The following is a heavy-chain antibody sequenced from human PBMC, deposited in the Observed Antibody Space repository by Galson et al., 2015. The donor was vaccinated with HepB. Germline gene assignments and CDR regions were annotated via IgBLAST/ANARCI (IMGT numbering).Heavy chain of an antibody. D-gene: IGHD6-13*01. CDR3: TTDIREDSSSWYLTKPENWFDP. CDR2: IKSKTDGGTT. Sequence: SLRLSCAASGYTFSNAWMSWVRQAPGKGLEWVGRIKSKTDGGTTDYAAPVKGRFTISRDDSKNTLYLQMNSLKTEDTAVYYCTTDIREDSSSWYLTKPENWFDPWGQGTLVTVSS. CDR1: GYTFSNAW. J-gene: IGHJ5*02. V-gene: IGHV3-15*01.